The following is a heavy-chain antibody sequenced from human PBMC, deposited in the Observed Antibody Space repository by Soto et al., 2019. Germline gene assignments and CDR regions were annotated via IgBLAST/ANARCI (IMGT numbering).Heavy chain of an antibody. V-gene: IGHV3-66*01. Sequence: PGGSLRLSCAASGFTVGSNYMSWVRQAPGKGLEWVSVIYSGGSTYYADSVKGRFTISRDNSKNTLYLQMNSLRAEDTAVYYCAREWDGDGYNSGWFDPWGQGTLVTAPQ. J-gene: IGHJ5*02. CDR1: GFTVGSNY. CDR3: AREWDGDGYNSGWFDP. D-gene: IGHD5-12*01. CDR2: IYSGGST.